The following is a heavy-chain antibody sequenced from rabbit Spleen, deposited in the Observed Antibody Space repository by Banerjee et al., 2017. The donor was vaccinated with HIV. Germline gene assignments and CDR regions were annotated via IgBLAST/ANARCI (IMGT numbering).Heavy chain of an antibody. CDR3: ARDLDGVIGWNFGW. CDR1: GIDFSGYG. Sequence: QLKESGGGLVQPGGSLKLSCTASGIDFSGYGITWVRQAPGKGLEWIGYIDPVFGVTYYASWVNGRFTISSHNAQNTLYLQLNSLTAADTATYFCARDLDGVIGWNFGWWGPGTLVTVS. CDR2: IDPVFGVT. J-gene: IGHJ4*01. V-gene: IGHV1S7*01. D-gene: IGHD1-1*01.